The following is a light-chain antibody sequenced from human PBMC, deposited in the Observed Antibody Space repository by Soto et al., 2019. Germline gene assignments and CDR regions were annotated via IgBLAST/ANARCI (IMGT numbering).Light chain of an antibody. CDR3: QQYNNYSCT. J-gene: IGKJ3*01. CDR2: RAS. CDR1: QRISNW. Sequence: DIQMTQSPSTLSASVGDRVTITCRASQRISNWLAWYQQKPGKAPKLVIYRASTLESGVPSRFSGSGSGTEFTLTISSLQPDDFATYFCQQYNNYSCTFGPGTKVDIK. V-gene: IGKV1-5*03.